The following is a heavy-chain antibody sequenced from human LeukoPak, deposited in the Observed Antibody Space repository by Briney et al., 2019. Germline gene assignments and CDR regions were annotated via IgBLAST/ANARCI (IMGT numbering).Heavy chain of an antibody. CDR2: IKQDGSEK. Sequence: GGSLRLSCTASGFTFSSFRIGWVRQAQGKGLEWVANIKQDGSEKYSVDSVKGRFTISRDNAKNSLYLQMNSLRTEDTAVYYCARYCGGDCFGMDVWGQGTSVTVSS. D-gene: IGHD2-21*01. V-gene: IGHV3-7*01. J-gene: IGHJ6*02. CDR3: ARYCGGDCFGMDV. CDR1: GFTFSSFR.